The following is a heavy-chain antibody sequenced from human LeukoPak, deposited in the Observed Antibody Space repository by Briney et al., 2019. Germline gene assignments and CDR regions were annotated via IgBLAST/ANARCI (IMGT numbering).Heavy chain of an antibody. J-gene: IGHJ3*02. V-gene: IGHV3-11*03. CDR3: AKFLTGQYDAFDI. CDR1: GFTFSNFY. CDR2: ISSASTYT. Sequence: SGGSLRLSCAASGFTFSNFYMSWIRQAPGKGLEWVSFISSASTYTNFADSVKGRFTVSRYNAKNSLFLQMNSLRAEDTAVYYCAKFLTGQYDAFDIWGQGTMVTVSA. D-gene: IGHD3-9*01.